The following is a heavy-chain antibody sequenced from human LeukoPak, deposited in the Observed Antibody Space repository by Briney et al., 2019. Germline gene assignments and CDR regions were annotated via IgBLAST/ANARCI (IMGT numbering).Heavy chain of an antibody. CDR2: LSSGSSYI. CDR3: ARGRGFSYGYKYFDY. J-gene: IGHJ4*02. V-gene: IGHV3-21*01. CDR1: GFTFSSYS. D-gene: IGHD5-18*01. Sequence: GGSLRLSCAASGFTFSSYSMSWVRQAPGKGLEWVSFLSSGSSYIYYADSVKGRFTISRDNAKNSLYPQMSSLRAEDTAVYYCARGRGFSYGYKYFDYWGQGTLVTVSS.